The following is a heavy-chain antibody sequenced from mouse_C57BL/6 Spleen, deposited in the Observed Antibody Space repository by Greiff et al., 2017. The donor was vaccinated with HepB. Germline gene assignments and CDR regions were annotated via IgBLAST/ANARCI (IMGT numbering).Heavy chain of an antibody. CDR3: AREGLRRNYYAMDY. V-gene: IGHV1-80*01. Sequence: VKRVESGAELVKPGASVKISCKASGYAFSSYWMNWVKQRPGKGLEWIGQIYPGDGDTNYNGKFKGKATLTADKSSSTAYMQRSSLTSEDSAVYFCAREGLRRNYYAMDYWGQGTSVTVSS. CDR1: GYAFSSYW. D-gene: IGHD2-2*01. CDR2: IYPGDGDT. J-gene: IGHJ4*01.